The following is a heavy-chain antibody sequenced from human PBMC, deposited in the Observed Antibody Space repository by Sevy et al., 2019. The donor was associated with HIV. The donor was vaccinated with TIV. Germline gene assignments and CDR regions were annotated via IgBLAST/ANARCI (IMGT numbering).Heavy chain of an antibody. Sequence: GGSLRLSCAASEFTFSDYYMSWIRQAPGKGLEWVSYISSSGSTIYYADSVKGRFTISRDNAKNSLYLQMNSLRAEDTAVYYCARDQNDFWSGYYTAEYFQHWGQGTLVTVSS. D-gene: IGHD3-3*01. V-gene: IGHV3-11*01. J-gene: IGHJ1*01. CDR1: EFTFSDYY. CDR2: ISSSGSTI. CDR3: ARDQNDFWSGYYTAEYFQH.